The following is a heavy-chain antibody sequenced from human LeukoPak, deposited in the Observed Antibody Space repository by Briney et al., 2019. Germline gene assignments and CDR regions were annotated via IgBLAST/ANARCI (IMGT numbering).Heavy chain of an antibody. Sequence: GRSLRLSCAASGFTFSSYAMHWVRQAPGKGLEWVAVISYDGSNKYYADSVKGRFTISRDNSKNTLYLQMNSLRAEDTAVYYCAKDRDWYYCDYWGQGTLVTVSS. CDR2: ISYDGSNK. CDR1: GFTFSSYA. D-gene: IGHD5-24*01. V-gene: IGHV3-30*04. J-gene: IGHJ4*02. CDR3: AKDRDWYYCDY.